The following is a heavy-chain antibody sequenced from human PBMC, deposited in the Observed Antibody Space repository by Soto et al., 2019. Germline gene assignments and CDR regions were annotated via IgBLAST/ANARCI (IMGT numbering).Heavy chain of an antibody. D-gene: IGHD6-13*01. J-gene: IGHJ4*02. V-gene: IGHV4-30-2*01. CDR2: INHLETT. Sequence: QLQLHESGSGLVKPSQTLSLTCTVSGASISYGNYAWSWIRQTPGKGLEWIGYINHLETTFYNPSFESRLTLSIDWAKNHFSLNLNSMSAADRAVYFCARGAGSDSFAYSGQGILVTVSS. CDR1: GASISYGNYA. CDR3: ARGAGSDSFAY.